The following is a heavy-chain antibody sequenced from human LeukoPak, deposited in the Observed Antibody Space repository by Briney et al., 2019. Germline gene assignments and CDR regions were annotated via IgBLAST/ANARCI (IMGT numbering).Heavy chain of an antibody. CDR1: GGTFSSYA. Sequence: GASVKVSCKASGGTFSSYAISWVRQAPGQGLEWMGGIIPIFGTANYAQKFQGRVTITADKSTGTAYMELSSLRSEDTAVYYCARDRYDSSGYDNWYFDLWGRGTLVTVSS. J-gene: IGHJ2*01. CDR3: ARDRYDSSGYDNWYFDL. CDR2: IIPIFGTA. V-gene: IGHV1-69*06. D-gene: IGHD3-22*01.